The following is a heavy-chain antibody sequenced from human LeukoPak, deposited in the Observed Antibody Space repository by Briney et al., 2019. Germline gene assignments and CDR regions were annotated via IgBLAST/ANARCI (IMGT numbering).Heavy chain of an antibody. J-gene: IGHJ6*03. Sequence: GGSLRLSCAASGFYFSGYSMNWVRQAPGKGLEWVSSINTGSTYMYYADSVKGRFTISRDNAKNSLHLQMYSLRSEDTAVYFCARVEATTGRNYHYYYMDVWGKGTTVTVSS. D-gene: IGHD1-1*01. CDR3: ARVEATTGRNYHYYYMDV. CDR1: GFYFSGYS. V-gene: IGHV3-21*01. CDR2: INTGSTYM.